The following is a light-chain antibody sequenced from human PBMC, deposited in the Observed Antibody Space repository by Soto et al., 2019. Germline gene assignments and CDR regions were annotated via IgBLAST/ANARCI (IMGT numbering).Light chain of an antibody. CDR3: GTWDSSLSAVI. CDR2: DNT. CDR1: SSNIGNNY. J-gene: IGLJ2*01. V-gene: IGLV1-51*01. Sequence: QSLLTQPPSVSAAPGQKVTISCSGSSSNIGNNYVSWYQQLPGTAPKLLIYDNTQRPSGIPDRFSGSKSGTSATLAITGLQTGDESDYDCGTWDSSLSAVIFGGGTKVTVL.